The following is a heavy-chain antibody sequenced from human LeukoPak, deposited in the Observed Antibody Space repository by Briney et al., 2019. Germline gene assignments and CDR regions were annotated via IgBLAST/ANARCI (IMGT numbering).Heavy chain of an antibody. CDR2: INQDGSEK. CDR3: ARLHSGRYYGDAFDI. J-gene: IGHJ3*02. D-gene: IGHD1-26*01. V-gene: IGHV3-7*03. CDR1: GITFSRFW. Sequence: GGSLRLSCAASGITFSRFWMSWVRQAPGKGLQWVANINQDGSEKHYVDSVRGRFTISRDNAENSLYLQMNSLRAEDTAMYFCARLHSGRYYGDAFDIWGQGTMVTVSP.